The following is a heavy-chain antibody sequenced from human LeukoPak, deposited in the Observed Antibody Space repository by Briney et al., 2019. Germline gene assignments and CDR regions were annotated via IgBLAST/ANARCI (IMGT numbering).Heavy chain of an antibody. V-gene: IGHV1-2*02. CDR2: INPNSGGT. CDR1: GYTFTGYY. Sequence: ASVKVSCEASGYTFTGYYMHWVRQAPGQGLEWMGWINPNSGGTNYAQKFQGRVTMTRDTSISTAYMELSRLRSDDTAVYYCARAADPYSSSFYYFDYWGQGTLVTVSS. CDR3: ARAADPYSSSFYYFDY. J-gene: IGHJ4*02. D-gene: IGHD6-13*01.